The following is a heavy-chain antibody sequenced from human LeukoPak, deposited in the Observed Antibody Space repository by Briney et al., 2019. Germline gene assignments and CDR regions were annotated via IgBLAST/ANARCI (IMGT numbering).Heavy chain of an antibody. CDR1: GITLSNYG. D-gene: IGHD2-15*01. Sequence: GGSLRLSCVVSGITLSNYGMSWVRQAPGKGLEWVAGISDRGGSTNYADSVKGRFTISRDNPKNTLYLQMNSLRSEDTAVYFCAKRGVVIRAVLVVGFHKEAYYFDSWGQGALATVSS. CDR3: AKRGVVIRAVLVVGFHKEAYYFDS. J-gene: IGHJ4*02. CDR2: ISDRGGST. V-gene: IGHV3-23*01.